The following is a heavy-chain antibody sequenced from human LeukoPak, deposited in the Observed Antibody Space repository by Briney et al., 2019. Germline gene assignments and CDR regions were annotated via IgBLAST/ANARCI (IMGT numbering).Heavy chain of an antibody. CDR1: GGTFSSYA. V-gene: IGHV1-69*06. Sequence: ASVKVSCKASGGTFSSYAISWVRQAPGQGLEWMGGIIPIFGTANYAQKFQGRVTITADKSTSTAYMELSSLRSEDTAVYYCARSQGSYYYGSGSYMFYYYYMDVWGKGTTVTISS. D-gene: IGHD3-10*01. CDR3: ARSQGSYYYGSGSYMFYYYYMDV. CDR2: IIPIFGTA. J-gene: IGHJ6*03.